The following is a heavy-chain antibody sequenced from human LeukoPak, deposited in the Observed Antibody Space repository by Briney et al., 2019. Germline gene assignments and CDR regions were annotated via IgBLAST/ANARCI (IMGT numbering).Heavy chain of an antibody. CDR2: IYHSGST. CDR3: VRGGVVVTAIFPKTAFDI. J-gene: IGHJ3*02. Sequence: SETLSLTCAVSGGSISSSNWWSWVRQPPGKGLEWIGEIYHSGSTNYNPSLKSRVTISVDTSKNQFSLKLSSVTAADTAVYYCVRGGVVVTAIFPKTAFDIWGQGTMVTVSS. D-gene: IGHD2-21*02. V-gene: IGHV4-4*02. CDR1: GGSISSSNW.